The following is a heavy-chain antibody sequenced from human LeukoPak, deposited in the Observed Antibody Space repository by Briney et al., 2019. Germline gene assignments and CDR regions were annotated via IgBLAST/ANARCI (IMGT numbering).Heavy chain of an antibody. CDR2: ITPFNGNT. Sequence: SVKVSCKASGYTFTYRYLHWVRQAPGQALEWMGWITPFNGNTNYAQKFQDRVTITRDRSMSTAYMGLSSLRSEDTAMYYCAGGGNSPYYFDYWGQGTLVTVSS. D-gene: IGHD4-23*01. CDR1: GYTFTYRY. J-gene: IGHJ4*02. CDR3: AGGGNSPYYFDY. V-gene: IGHV1-45*02.